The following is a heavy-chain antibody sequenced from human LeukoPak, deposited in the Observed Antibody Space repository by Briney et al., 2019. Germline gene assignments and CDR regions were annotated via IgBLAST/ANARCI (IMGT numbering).Heavy chain of an antibody. Sequence: GGSLRLSCAASGFTFSSYWMSWVRQAPGKGLEWVANIKQDGSEKYYVDSVKGRFTISRDNAKNSLYLQMNSLRAEDTAVYYCARDQGDFWSGYPSSWFDPWGQGTLVTVSS. V-gene: IGHV3-7*01. J-gene: IGHJ5*02. CDR2: IKQDGSEK. CDR3: ARDQGDFWSGYPSSWFDP. CDR1: GFTFSSYW. D-gene: IGHD3-3*01.